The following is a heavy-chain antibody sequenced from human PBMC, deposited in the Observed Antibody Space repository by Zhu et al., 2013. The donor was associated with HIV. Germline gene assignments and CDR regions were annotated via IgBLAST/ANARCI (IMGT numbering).Heavy chain of an antibody. CDR3: AGPEYCGGDCYSNHYYYYGMDV. J-gene: IGHJ6*02. D-gene: IGHD2-21*02. V-gene: IGHV1-69*02. CDR2: IIPILGIA. Sequence: QVQLVQSGAEVKKPGSSVKVSCKASGGTFSSYTISWVRQAPGQGLEWMGRIIPILGIANYAQKFQGRVTITADKSTSTAYMELSSLRSEDTAVYYCAGPEYCGGDCYSNHYYYYGMDVWGQGTTVTVSS. CDR1: GGTFSSYT.